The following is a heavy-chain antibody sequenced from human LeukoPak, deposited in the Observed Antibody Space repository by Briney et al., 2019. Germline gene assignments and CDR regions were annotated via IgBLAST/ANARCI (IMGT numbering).Heavy chain of an antibody. CDR2: INHSGST. CDR3: ARGGRGYYANLRPPRPGFYFDY. Sequence: SETLSLTCAVYGGSFSGYYWSRIRQPPGKGLEWIGEINHSGSTNYNPSLKSRVTISVDTSKNQFSLKLSSVTAADTAVYYCARGGRGYYANLRPPRPGFYFDYWGQGTLVTVSS. V-gene: IGHV4-34*01. CDR1: GGSFSGYY. J-gene: IGHJ4*02. D-gene: IGHD3-10*01.